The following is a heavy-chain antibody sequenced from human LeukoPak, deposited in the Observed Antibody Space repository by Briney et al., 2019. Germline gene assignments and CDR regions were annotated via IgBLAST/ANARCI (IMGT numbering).Heavy chain of an antibody. CDR3: ARAPYAVAGTVYFDY. Sequence: SQTLSLTCAISGDSVSSNSAAWNWIRQSPSRGLEWLGRTFYRSRGYNDYATSVRSRINITPDTSNNQFSLQLNSVTPADTAVYYCARAPYAVAGTVYFDYWDQGTLVTVSS. D-gene: IGHD6-19*01. CDR2: TFYRSRGYN. J-gene: IGHJ4*02. CDR1: GDSVSSNSAA. V-gene: IGHV6-1*01.